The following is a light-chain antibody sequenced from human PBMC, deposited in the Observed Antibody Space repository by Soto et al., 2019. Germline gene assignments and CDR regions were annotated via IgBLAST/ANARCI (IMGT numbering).Light chain of an antibody. V-gene: IGKV3-20*01. CDR1: QSVSSSY. Sequence: ETVLTQSPGTLSLSPGERATLSCRASQSVSSSYLAWYQQKPGQAPRLLIYDASSRATGIPDRFSGSGSGTDFTLTISRLEPEDVAVYCWQQYGRSPLTFGGGTKVEIK. CDR2: DAS. J-gene: IGKJ4*01. CDR3: QQYGRSPLT.